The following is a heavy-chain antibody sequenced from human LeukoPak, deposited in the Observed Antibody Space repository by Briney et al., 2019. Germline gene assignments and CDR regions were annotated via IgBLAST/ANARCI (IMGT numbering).Heavy chain of an antibody. CDR2: IIDNGNT. J-gene: IGHJ4*02. CDR1: GVSISSYY. V-gene: IGHV4-59*08. D-gene: IGHD1-26*01. CDR3: VRHGGSYSLDY. Sequence: PSEALSLTCTVSGVSISSYYWSWIRQPPGKGLEWIGYIIDNGNTNYNPSLKSRVTISVDTSKNQFSLKLSSVTAADTAVYYCVRHGGSYSLDYWGQGTLVTVSS.